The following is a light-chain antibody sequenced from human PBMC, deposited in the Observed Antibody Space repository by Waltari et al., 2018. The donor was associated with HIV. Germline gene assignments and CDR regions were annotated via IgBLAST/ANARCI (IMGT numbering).Light chain of an antibody. J-gene: IGKJ1*01. V-gene: IGKV1-33*01. CDR3: QQSDTLWT. CDR2: EAS. CDR1: HDIKKH. Sequence: IQMTQSPSSLSSHVGHTFTITCQASHDIKKHLNWYQQKPGEAPKILISEASNLEIGVPSRFSGTGSGRDFSLTISSLQPEDVATYYCQQSDTLWTFGQGTKVE.